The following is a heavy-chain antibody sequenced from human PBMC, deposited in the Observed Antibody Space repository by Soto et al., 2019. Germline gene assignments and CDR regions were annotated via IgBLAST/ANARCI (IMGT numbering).Heavy chain of an antibody. Sequence: QVQLVESGGGVVQPGRSLRLSCAASGFTFSSHGLQWVRQAPSRGLEWVAVISYDGTNKQYGDSVKGRFTISRDNSQNTLYLQRNSLRAEDTAVYYCVKDRRTEAYGMEVWGQGTTVTVSS. V-gene: IGHV3-30*18. D-gene: IGHD2-21*01. CDR2: ISYDGTNK. CDR1: GFTFSSHG. J-gene: IGHJ6*02. CDR3: VKDRRTEAYGMEV.